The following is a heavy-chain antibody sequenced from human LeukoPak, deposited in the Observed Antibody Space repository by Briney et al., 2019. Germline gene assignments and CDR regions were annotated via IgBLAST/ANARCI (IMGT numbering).Heavy chain of an antibody. V-gene: IGHV3-64*01. Sequence: GGSLRLSCAASGFTFSSYGMSWVRQAPGKGLEYVSAISSNGGSTYYANSVKGRFTISRDNSKNTLYLQMGSLRAEDMAVYYCARESYYYDSSGFSWFDPWGQGTLVTVSS. CDR2: ISSNGGST. J-gene: IGHJ5*02. CDR3: ARESYYYDSSGFSWFDP. D-gene: IGHD3-22*01. CDR1: GFTFSSYG.